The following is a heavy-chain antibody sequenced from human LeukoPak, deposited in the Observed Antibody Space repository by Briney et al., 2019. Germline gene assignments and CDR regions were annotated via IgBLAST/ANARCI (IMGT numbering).Heavy chain of an antibody. CDR2: ISTDSSHI. V-gene: IGHV3-21*01. J-gene: IGHJ4*02. Sequence: GGSLRLSCAASGFTFNSYSMLWVRQAPGKGLEWVSSISTDSSHIFYVDSVKGRFTTSRDNAQNSLYLQMNSLRAEDTAVYYCARDDSSGYNGYDYWGQGTLVTVSS. CDR3: ARDDSSGYNGYDY. D-gene: IGHD3-22*01. CDR1: GFTFNSYS.